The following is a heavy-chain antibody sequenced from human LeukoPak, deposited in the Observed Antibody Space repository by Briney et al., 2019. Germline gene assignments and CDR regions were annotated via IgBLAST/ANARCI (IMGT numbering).Heavy chain of an antibody. Sequence: SGALSLTCTVSGGSISSGGYYWSWIRQHPGKGLEWIGYIYYSGSTYYNPSLKSRVTISVDTSKNQFSLKLSCVTAADTAVYYCARDSKGVPYEDYFDYWGQGTLVTVSS. CDR3: ARDSKGVPYEDYFDY. CDR2: IYYSGST. CDR1: GGSISSGGYY. D-gene: IGHD3-16*01. V-gene: IGHV4-31*03. J-gene: IGHJ4*02.